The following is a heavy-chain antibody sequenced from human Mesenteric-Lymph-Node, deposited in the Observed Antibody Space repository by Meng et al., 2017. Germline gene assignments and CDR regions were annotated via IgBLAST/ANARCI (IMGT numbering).Heavy chain of an antibody. V-gene: IGHV3-11*01. D-gene: IGHD4-17*01. CDR1: GFTFSSYA. CDR2: ISSSGSTI. J-gene: IGHJ5*02. Sequence: GGSLRLSCAASGFTFSSYAMSWIRQAPGKGLEWVSYISSSGSTIYYADSVKGRFTISRDNAKNSLYLQMNSLRAEDTALYYCAKGDDYGDYAQQRGWFDPWGQGTLVTVSS. CDR3: AKGDDYGDYAQQRGWFDP.